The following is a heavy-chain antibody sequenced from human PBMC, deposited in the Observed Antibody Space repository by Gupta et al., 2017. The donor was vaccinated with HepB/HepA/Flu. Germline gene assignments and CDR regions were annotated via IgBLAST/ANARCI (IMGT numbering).Heavy chain of an antibody. V-gene: IGHV1-69*04. Sequence: GKVSCKASGGTFSSYAISWVRQAPGQGLEWMGRIIPILGIANNAQKFQGRVTITADKSTSTAYMELSSLRSEDTAVYYCARDSLQYYYGMDVWGQGTTVTVSS. CDR1: GGTFSSYA. CDR3: ARDSLQYYYGMDV. J-gene: IGHJ6*02. D-gene: IGHD4-11*01. CDR2: IIPILGIA.